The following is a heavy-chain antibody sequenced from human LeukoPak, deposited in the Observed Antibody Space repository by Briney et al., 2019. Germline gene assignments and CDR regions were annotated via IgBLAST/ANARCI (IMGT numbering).Heavy chain of an antibody. V-gene: IGHV4-59*12. Sequence: SETLSLTCTVSGDSMSNYYWSWFRQPPGKGLEWIGYIYYSGSTNYNPSLKSRVTMSADTSKNQFSLRLSSVTAADTAVYYCARGIWFGELLYFDSWGQGTLVTVSS. CDR1: GDSMSNYY. CDR3: ARGIWFGELLYFDS. D-gene: IGHD3-10*01. CDR2: IYYSGST. J-gene: IGHJ4*02.